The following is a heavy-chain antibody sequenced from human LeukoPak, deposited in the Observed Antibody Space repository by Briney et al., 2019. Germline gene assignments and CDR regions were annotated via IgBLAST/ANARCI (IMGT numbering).Heavy chain of an antibody. V-gene: IGHV3-9*01. Sequence: PGRSRSLSRAAAEFTFDEYAMHWVRHAPGRGLEWVSGISWNSASIGYADSVKGRFTISRDNAKNSLYLQMNSLRADDTALYYCAKAGGYTNGWYDYWGQGTLVTVSS. D-gene: IGHD6-19*01. CDR1: EFTFDEYA. J-gene: IGHJ4*02. CDR2: ISWNSASI. CDR3: AKAGGYTNGWYDY.